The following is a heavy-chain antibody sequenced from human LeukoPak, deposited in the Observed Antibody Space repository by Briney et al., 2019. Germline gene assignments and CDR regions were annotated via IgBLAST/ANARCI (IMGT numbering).Heavy chain of an antibody. CDR3: ARDASGYGRYYYYYYMDV. CDR1: GFTVSSNY. J-gene: IGHJ6*03. V-gene: IGHV3-53*01. Sequence: GGSLRLSCAASGFTVSSNYMSWVRQAPGKGLEWVSVIYSGGSTYYADSVKGRFTISRDNSKNTLYLQMNSLRAEDTAVYYCARDASGYGRYYYYYYMDVWGKGTTVTVSS. CDR2: IYSGGST. D-gene: IGHD5-12*01.